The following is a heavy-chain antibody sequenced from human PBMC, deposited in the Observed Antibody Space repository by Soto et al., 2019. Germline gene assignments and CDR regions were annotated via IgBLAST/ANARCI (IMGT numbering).Heavy chain of an antibody. J-gene: IGHJ4*02. CDR2: ISYDGSNK. CDR3: AKGGGSSWFLNFDY. Sequence: GGSLRLSCAASGLTFSSYGMHWVRQAPGKGLEWVAVISYDGSNKYYADSVKGRFTISRDNSKNTLYLQMNSLRAEDTAVYYCAKGGGSSWFLNFDYWGQGTLVTVSS. CDR1: GLTFSSYG. V-gene: IGHV3-30*18. D-gene: IGHD6-13*01.